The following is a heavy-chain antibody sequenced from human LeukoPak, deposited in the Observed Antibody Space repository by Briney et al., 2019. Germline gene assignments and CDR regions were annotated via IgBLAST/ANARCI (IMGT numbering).Heavy chain of an antibody. Sequence: GGSLRLSCAASGFTFDDYAMHWVRQAPGKGLEWVSLISGDGGSTYYADSVKGRFTISRDNSKNSLYLQMNSLRTEDTALYYCAKVGRSDTVLMVYEHWGQGTLVTVSS. CDR2: ISGDGGST. CDR1: GFTFDDYA. D-gene: IGHD2-8*01. V-gene: IGHV3-43*02. J-gene: IGHJ1*01. CDR3: AKVGRSDTVLMVYEH.